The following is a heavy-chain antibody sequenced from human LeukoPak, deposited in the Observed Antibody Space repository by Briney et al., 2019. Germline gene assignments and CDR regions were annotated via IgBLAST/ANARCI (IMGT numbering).Heavy chain of an antibody. CDR1: GGTFSSYA. CDR3: ARARGRFFWSGYYEEAGAFDI. Sequence: ASVKVSCKASGGTFSSYAISWVRQAPGQGLEWMGRIIPILGIANYAQKLQGRVTMTTDTSTSTAYMELRSLRSDDTAVYYCARARGRFFWSGYYEEAGAFDIWGQGTMVTVSS. D-gene: IGHD3-3*01. CDR2: IIPILGIA. V-gene: IGHV1-69*04. J-gene: IGHJ3*02.